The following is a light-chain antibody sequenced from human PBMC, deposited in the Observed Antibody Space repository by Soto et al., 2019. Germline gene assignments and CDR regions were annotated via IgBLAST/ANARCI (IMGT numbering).Light chain of an antibody. J-gene: IGKJ5*01. Sequence: EIVMTQSPATLSVSPGERATLSCRASQSVSSDLAWYHQKPGQAPRLLIYGASSRATGIPDRFSGSGSGTDFTLTITRLEPEDSAMYYCQQYAYSPLNFGGGTRLEIK. V-gene: IGKV3-20*01. CDR2: GAS. CDR1: QSVSSD. CDR3: QQYAYSPLN.